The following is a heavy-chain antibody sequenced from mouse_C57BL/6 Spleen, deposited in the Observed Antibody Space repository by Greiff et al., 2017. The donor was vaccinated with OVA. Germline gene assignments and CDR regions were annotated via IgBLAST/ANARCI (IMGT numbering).Heavy chain of an antibody. D-gene: IGHD1-1*01. J-gene: IGHJ4*01. CDR1: GYTFTSYW. CDR3: AREDGTTVVDY. CDR2: IDPSDSYT. Sequence: VQLQQPGAELVRPGTSVKLSCKASGYTFTSYWMHWVKQRPGQGLEWIGVIDPSDSYTNYNQKFKGKATLTVDTSASTAYMQLSSLTSEDTAVYYCAREDGTTVVDYWGQGTSVTVSS. V-gene: IGHV1-59*01.